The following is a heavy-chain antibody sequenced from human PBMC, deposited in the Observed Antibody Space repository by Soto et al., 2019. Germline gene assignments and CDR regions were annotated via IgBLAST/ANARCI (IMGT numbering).Heavy chain of an antibody. CDR2: IYWDDDK. Sequence: SGPTLVHPTQTLTLTCTFSGFSLITSGVGVGWIRQPPGNPLECLALIYWDDDKRYSPSLKSRLTITKDTCKNQVVLTMTNMDPVDTAKYCCARPGYFCSADNCHPPYDFWGQETLVPVSS. V-gene: IGHV2-5*02. J-gene: IGHJ4*02. CDR1: GFSLITSGVG. CDR3: ARPGYFCSADNCHPPYDF. D-gene: IGHD3-3*01.